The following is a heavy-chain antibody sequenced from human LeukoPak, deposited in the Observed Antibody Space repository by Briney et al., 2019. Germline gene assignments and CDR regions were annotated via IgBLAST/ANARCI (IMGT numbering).Heavy chain of an antibody. J-gene: IGHJ6*04. D-gene: IGHD3-10*02. CDR2: ISSSGSTI. CDR3: AELGITMIGGV. V-gene: IGHV3-48*03. CDR1: GFTFSSYE. Sequence: GGSLRLSSAASGFTFSSYEMNWVRQAPGKGLEWVSYISSSGSTIYYADSVKGRFTISRDNTKNSLYLQMNSLRAEDTAVYYCAELGITMIGGVWGKGTTVTISS.